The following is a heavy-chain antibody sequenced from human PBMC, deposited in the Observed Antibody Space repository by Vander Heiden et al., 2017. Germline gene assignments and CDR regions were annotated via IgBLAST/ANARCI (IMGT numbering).Heavy chain of an antibody. D-gene: IGHD3-9*01. CDR3: AKEGLYDTWRAGDY. CDR2: ISGSGGST. J-gene: IGHJ4*02. Sequence: EVQLLESGGGLVQPGGSLRLSWAASGFTFSSHAMGWVRQAPGKGLEWVSAISGSGGSTYYADSVKGRFTISRDNSKNTLYLQMNSLRAEDTAVYYCAKEGLYDTWRAGDYWGQGTLVTVSS. V-gene: IGHV3-23*01. CDR1: GFTFSSHA.